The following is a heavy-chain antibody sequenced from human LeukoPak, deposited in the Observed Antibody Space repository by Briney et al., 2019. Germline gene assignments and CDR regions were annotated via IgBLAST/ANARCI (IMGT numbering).Heavy chain of an antibody. J-gene: IGHJ4*02. CDR3: ARVYSGSYNFDY. D-gene: IGHD1-26*01. Sequence: SETLSLTCTVSGGSIRSYFWSWIRQPPGKGLEWIGYIDYSGSTNYNPSLKSRVSILVNTSKNQFSLMLSSVTAADTAVYYCARVYSGSYNFDYWGQGTLVTVSS. CDR1: GGSIRSYF. CDR2: IDYSGST. V-gene: IGHV4-59*01.